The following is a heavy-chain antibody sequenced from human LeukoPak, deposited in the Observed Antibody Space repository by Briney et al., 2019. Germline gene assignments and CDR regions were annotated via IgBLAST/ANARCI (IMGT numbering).Heavy chain of an antibody. D-gene: IGHD2-15*01. CDR2: IRSRANSYTT. CDR1: GFTFSGSG. V-gene: IGHV3-73*01. CDR3: TRHSDKYCSGAGCFHYNFYGLDV. J-gene: IGHJ6*02. Sequence: GGSLRLSCAASGFTFSGSGMHWVRQAHGKGLEWLGRIRSRANSYTTVYAAPVQGRFIISRDDPMNMAYLQMTSLRVEDTAVYYCTRHSDKYCSGAGCFHYNFYGLDVWGQGTTVTVSS.